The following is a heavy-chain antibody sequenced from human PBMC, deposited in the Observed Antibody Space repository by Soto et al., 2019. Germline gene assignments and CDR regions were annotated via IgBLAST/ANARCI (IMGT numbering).Heavy chain of an antibody. V-gene: IGHV4-39*01. CDR2: IYYSGGT. Sequence: SETLSLTCTVSGGSISNSNYYWGWIRQPPGKGLEWIGSIYYSGGTYYNPSLKSRVTISVDTSKNQFSLKLSSVTAADTAVYYCARRLRRSNYYGMDVWGQGTTVT. CDR1: GGSISNSNYY. D-gene: IGHD5-12*01. J-gene: IGHJ6*02. CDR3: ARRLRRSNYYGMDV.